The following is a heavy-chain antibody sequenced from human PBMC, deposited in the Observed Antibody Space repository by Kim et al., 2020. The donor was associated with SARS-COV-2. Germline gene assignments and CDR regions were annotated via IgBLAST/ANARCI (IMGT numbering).Heavy chain of an antibody. D-gene: IGHD1-26*01. CDR2: IGDTGKI. CDR1: SDSISRYS. Sequence: SETLSLTCSVSSDSISRYSWTWIRQPPGKGLEWIGNIGDTGKINYNPSLKSRVTMSLDTSKNQFSLNVTSVTAADTAVYFCASEIVGGRNWFDPWGPGTL. CDR3: ASEIVGGRNWFDP. J-gene: IGHJ5*02. V-gene: IGHV4-59*08.